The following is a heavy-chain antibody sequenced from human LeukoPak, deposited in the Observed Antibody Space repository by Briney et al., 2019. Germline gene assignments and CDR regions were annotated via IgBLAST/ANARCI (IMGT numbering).Heavy chain of an antibody. J-gene: IGHJ4*02. V-gene: IGHV3-48*02. CDR2: ITADSGTT. CDR1: GFTFSTKS. Sequence: RGSLRLSCAVSGFTFSTKSMNWVRQAPGKGLEWVSYITADSGTTYYADSVKGRFTISRDNAKNSLFLQMNSLRDEDTAVYYCASRDYFDYWGQGTLVTVSS. CDR3: ASRDYFDY.